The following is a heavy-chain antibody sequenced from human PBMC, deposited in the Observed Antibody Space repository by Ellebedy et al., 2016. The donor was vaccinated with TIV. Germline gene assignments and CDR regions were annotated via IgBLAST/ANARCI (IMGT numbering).Heavy chain of an antibody. CDR3: ARVYDSIDY. J-gene: IGHJ4*02. CDR2: IKQDGSEK. CDR1: GFTFSSYW. V-gene: IGHV3-7*01. D-gene: IGHD3-22*01. Sequence: GESLKISCAASGFTFSSYWMSWVRQAPGKGLEWVANIKQDGSEKYYVDSVKCRFTISRDNAKNSLYLQMNSLRAEDTAVYYCARVYDSIDYWGQGTLVTVSS.